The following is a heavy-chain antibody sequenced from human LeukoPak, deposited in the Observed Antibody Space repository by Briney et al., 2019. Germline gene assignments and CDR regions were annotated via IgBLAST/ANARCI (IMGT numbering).Heavy chain of an antibody. CDR1: GFIFSDYY. CDR2: ISSGSSYI. Sequence: PGGSLRLFCAASGFIFSDYYMSWFRQAPGKGLEWVSSISSGSSYIYYADSVKGRFTISRDNAKNSLYLQMNSLRAEDTALYYCARYGGNAFDVWGQGTMVTVSS. D-gene: IGHD4/OR15-4a*01. V-gene: IGHV3-11*06. CDR3: ARYGGNAFDV. J-gene: IGHJ3*01.